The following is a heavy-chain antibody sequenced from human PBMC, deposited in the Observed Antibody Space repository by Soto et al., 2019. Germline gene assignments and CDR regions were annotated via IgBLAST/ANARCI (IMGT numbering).Heavy chain of an antibody. J-gene: IGHJ4*02. D-gene: IGHD2-15*01. CDR1: GFTFSTYA. Sequence: EVQLLESGGGVVQPGGSLTLSCAASGFTFSTYAMTWVRQAPGKGLEWVSTIIDSDGSTYYADSVKGRFTISRDKSKNTVYLQMNSLSAEDTAVYYCAKEVEGGWYYFDYWGQGTLVTVSS. V-gene: IGHV3-23*01. CDR3: AKEVEGGWYYFDY. CDR2: IIDSDGST.